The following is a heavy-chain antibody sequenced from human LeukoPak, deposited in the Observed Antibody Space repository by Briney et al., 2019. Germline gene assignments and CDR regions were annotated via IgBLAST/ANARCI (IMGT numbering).Heavy chain of an antibody. J-gene: IGHJ5*02. CDR3: ARDYSNYEGGFDP. Sequence: GASVKVSCKASGYTFTSYGISWVRQAPGQGLEWMGWISAYNGNTNYAQKFQGRVTMTRDTSISTAYMELSRLRSDDTAVYYCARDYSNYEGGFDPWGQGTLVTVSS. CDR2: ISAYNGNT. D-gene: IGHD4-11*01. CDR1: GYTFTSYG. V-gene: IGHV1-18*01.